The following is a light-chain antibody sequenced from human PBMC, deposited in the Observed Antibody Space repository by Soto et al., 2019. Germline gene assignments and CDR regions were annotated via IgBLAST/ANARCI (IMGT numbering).Light chain of an antibody. CDR2: GAT. J-gene: IGKJ1*01. Sequence: EIVLTQSPGTLSLSPGERATLSCRASQSVSSKYLAWYQQKPGQAPRLLIHGATTRATGIPARFSGSGSGTEFTLTISSLQSEDFAVYYCQQYNNWPRTFGQGTKVDNK. V-gene: IGKV3-15*01. CDR1: QSVSSKY. CDR3: QQYNNWPRT.